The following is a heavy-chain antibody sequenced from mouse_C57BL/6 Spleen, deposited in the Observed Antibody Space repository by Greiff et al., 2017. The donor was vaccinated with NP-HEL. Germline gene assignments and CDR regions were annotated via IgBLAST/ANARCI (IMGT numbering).Heavy chain of an antibody. D-gene: IGHD2-2*01. CDR1: GFTFSDYG. V-gene: IGHV5-17*01. CDR2: ISSGSSTI. J-gene: IGHJ3*01. CDR3: ARADSTMVTTGFAY. Sequence: DVKLVESGGGLVKPGGSLKLSCAASGFTFSDYGMHWVRQAPEKGLEWVAYISSGSSTIYYADTVKGRFTISRDNAKNTLFLQMTSLRSEDTAMYYCARADSTMVTTGFAYWGQGTLVTVSA.